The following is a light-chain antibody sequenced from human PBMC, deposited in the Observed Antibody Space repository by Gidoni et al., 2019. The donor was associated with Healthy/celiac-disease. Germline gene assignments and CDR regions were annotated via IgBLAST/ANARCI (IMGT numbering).Light chain of an antibody. CDR1: QSVSSIY. Sequence: EIVLTQSPGTLSLSPGERATLSCRASQSVSSIYLAWYQQKPGQAPRLLIYGASSRATGIPDRFSGSGSGTDFTLTISRLEPEDFAVYYCQQYGSSLYTFXXXTKLEIK. J-gene: IGKJ2*01. CDR3: QQYGSSLYT. CDR2: GAS. V-gene: IGKV3-20*01.